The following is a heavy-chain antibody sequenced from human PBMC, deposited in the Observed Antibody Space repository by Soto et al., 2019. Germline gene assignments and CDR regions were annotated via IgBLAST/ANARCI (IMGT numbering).Heavy chain of an antibody. V-gene: IGHV4-30-4*08. CDR2: IHYSGSI. CDR1: GGSISYEYYH. D-gene: IGHD2-21*02. Sequence: QVQLQQSGPGLGKTSQTRSLTCTVSGGSISYEYYHWTWIRQSPGKGLEWIGYIHYSGSIIYNPSFKSRVTISVDTSKNQFSLQLSSVTAADTAVYFCAREDDGGDRDYYGLDVWGQGTTVTVSS. CDR3: AREDDGGDRDYYGLDV. J-gene: IGHJ6*02.